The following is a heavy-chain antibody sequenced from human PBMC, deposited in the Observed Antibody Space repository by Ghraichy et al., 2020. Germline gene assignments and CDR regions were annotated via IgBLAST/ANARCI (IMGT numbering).Heavy chain of an antibody. CDR3: ARGAPGIAVAPVY. V-gene: IGHV4-34*01. D-gene: IGHD6-19*01. CDR1: GGSFGGYY. Sequence: SETLSLTCTVYGGSFGGYYWNWIRQPPGKGLEWIGQINYSEKSDYNPSLKSRVTISVDTSKNQFSLKLSSVTAADTAVYYCARGAPGIAVAPVYWGQGTLVTVSS. CDR2: INYSEKS. J-gene: IGHJ4*02.